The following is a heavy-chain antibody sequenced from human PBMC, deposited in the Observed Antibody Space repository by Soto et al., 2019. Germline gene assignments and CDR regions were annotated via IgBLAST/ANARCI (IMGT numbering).Heavy chain of an antibody. V-gene: IGHV1-69*01. J-gene: IGHJ3*02. CDR2: IIPIVGTA. D-gene: IGHD3-22*01. CDR1: GGTFSSYA. CDR3: ARSRVTYSDDRRAFDI. Sequence: QVQLVQSGAEVKKPGSSVKVSCKSSGGTFSSYAISWVRQAPGQGLEWMGAIIPIVGTAHSAQKFQGRVTITQDESMSTAYIELRSLRSEDTAVYYWARSRVTYSDDRRAFDIWGQGTMVTVSS.